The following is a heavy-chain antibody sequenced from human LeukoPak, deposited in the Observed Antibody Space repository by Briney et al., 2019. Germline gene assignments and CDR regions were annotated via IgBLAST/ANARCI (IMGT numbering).Heavy chain of an antibody. J-gene: IGHJ3*01. V-gene: IGHV3-23*01. CDR2: MSHGAATI. CDR1: GFTLNTYA. CDR3: AKERNVYGSGSYDAFDV. Sequence: GGSLRLSCAASGFTLNTYAMSWVRQAPGKGLEWVAAMSHGAATIYYADSVKGRLVISRDNSKDTLYLQMSSLRAEDTAVYYCAKERNVYGSGSYDAFDVWGQGTMVTVSS. D-gene: IGHD3-10*01.